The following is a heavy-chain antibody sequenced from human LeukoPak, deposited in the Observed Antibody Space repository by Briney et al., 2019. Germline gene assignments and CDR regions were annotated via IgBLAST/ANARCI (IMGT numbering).Heavy chain of an antibody. Sequence: ASVKVSCKTSGGTFNNSAISWVRQAPGQGLEWLGGIMPLFGTAGYAQKFQGRVTITKDESTRSVYLELTSLTSDDTAVYYCARDVHGDYGSGWFDPWGQGTLVSVSS. J-gene: IGHJ5*02. D-gene: IGHD4-17*01. CDR3: ARDVHGDYGSGWFDP. CDR1: GGTFNNSA. V-gene: IGHV1-69*05. CDR2: IMPLFGTA.